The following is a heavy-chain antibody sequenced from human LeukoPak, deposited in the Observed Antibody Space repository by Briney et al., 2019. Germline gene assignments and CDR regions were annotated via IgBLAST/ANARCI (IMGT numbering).Heavy chain of an antibody. CDR1: RFTFDEYP. Sequence: ALTLSCPSSRFTFDEYPMHGFRQAAWKGGEGVAVISWNSGSIGYADSVKGRFTISRDNAKNSLYLKMNSLRAEDTALYYCAKDKAAAGMGSILDYWGQGTLVTVSS. CDR2: ISWNSGSI. V-gene: IGHV3-9*01. J-gene: IGHJ4*02. D-gene: IGHD6-13*01. CDR3: AKDKAAAGMGSILDY.